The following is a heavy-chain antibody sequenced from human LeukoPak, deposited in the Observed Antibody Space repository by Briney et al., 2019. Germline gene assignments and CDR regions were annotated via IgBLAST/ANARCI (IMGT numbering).Heavy chain of an antibody. V-gene: IGHV1-8*01. CDR2: MNPNSGKT. Sequence: ASVKVSCKASGYTFTSYDINWVRQATGQGLEWMGRMNPNSGKTGYTQKFQGRVTMTRNTSISTAYMDLSSLRSEDTAVHYCARVISDSSGYPGWFDPWGQGTLVTVSS. D-gene: IGHD3-22*01. CDR1: GYTFTSYD. J-gene: IGHJ5*02. CDR3: ARVISDSSGYPGWFDP.